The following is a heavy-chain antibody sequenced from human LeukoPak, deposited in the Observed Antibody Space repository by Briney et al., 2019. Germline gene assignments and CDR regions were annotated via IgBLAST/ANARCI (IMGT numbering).Heavy chain of an antibody. J-gene: IGHJ4*02. CDR2: ISGSGGST. CDR3: ANRITMVRGVIEY. Sequence: PGGSLRLSCAASGFTFSSYDMSWVRQAPGKGLEWVSAISGSGGSTYYADSVKGRFTISRDNSKNTLYLQMNSLRAEDTAVYYCANRITMVRGVIEYWGQGTLVTVSS. V-gene: IGHV3-23*01. D-gene: IGHD3-10*01. CDR1: GFTFSSYD.